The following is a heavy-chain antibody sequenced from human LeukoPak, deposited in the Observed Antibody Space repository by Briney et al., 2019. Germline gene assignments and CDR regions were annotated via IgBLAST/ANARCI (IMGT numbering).Heavy chain of an antibody. CDR1: GFTFRNYN. CDR2: ITSSSGYM. Sequence: PGGSLRLSCAASGFTFRNYNMNWVRQAPGKGLEWVSSITSSSGYMYYADSVKGRFTISRDNAKNSLYLQMNSLSAEDTAVYYCARIEGSYSYFDYWGQGTLVTVSS. D-gene: IGHD1-26*01. J-gene: IGHJ4*02. CDR3: ARIEGSYSYFDY. V-gene: IGHV3-21*01.